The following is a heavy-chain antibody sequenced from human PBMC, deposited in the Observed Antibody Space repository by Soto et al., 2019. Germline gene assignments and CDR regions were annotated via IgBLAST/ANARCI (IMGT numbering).Heavy chain of an antibody. V-gene: IGHV1-69*06. D-gene: IGHD3-22*01. CDR1: GGTFSSYA. Sequence: SVKVSCKASGGTFSSYAISWVRQAPGQGLEWMGGIIPIFGTANYAQKFQGRVTITADKSTSTAYMELSILISEDTAVYYCALSRNYYDSNGPRPYYYHYGMDVWRQGTRVTVSS. J-gene: IGHJ6*02. CDR3: ALSRNYYDSNGPRPYYYHYGMDV. CDR2: IIPIFGTA.